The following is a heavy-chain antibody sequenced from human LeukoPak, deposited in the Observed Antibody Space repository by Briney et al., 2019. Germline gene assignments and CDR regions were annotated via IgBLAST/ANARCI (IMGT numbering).Heavy chain of an antibody. D-gene: IGHD6-19*01. J-gene: IGHJ4*02. CDR3: AKDADIAVVVSHFDY. V-gene: IGHV3-23*01. CDR1: GFTFTNYA. Sequence: GGSLRLSCAASGFTFTNYAMTWLRQAPGKGLEWVSSIVGGGGSTYYADSVKGRFTISGDNSRNTLYLQMNSLRADDTAVYYCAKDADIAVVVSHFDYWGQGTLVSVSP. CDR2: IVGGGGST.